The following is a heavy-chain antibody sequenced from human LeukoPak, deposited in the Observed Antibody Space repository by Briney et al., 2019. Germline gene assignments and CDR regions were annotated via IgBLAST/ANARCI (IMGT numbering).Heavy chain of an antibody. CDR1: GGSFSGYY. CDR2: INHSGST. V-gene: IGHV4-34*01. CDR3: ARHLERYYFDY. D-gene: IGHD1-1*01. J-gene: IGHJ4*02. Sequence: SETLSLTCAVYGGSFSGYYWSWIRQPPGKGLEWIGEINHSGSTNYNPSLKSRVTISVDTSKNQFSLKLSSVTAADTAVYYCARHLERYYFDYWGQGTLVTVSS.